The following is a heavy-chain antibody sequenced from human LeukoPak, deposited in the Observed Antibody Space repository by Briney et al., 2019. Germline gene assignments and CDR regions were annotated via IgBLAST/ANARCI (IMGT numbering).Heavy chain of an antibody. CDR2: IKQDGGEK. CDR1: GFIFSHYW. CDR3: VREGNSGTYLAPGYLDS. D-gene: IGHD1-26*01. Sequence: GGSLRLSCAASGFIFSHYWMGWVRQAPGKGLEWVANIKQDGGEKYYVDAVKGRFTISRDNAKNSLFLEMNSLRAEGTAKYYCVREGNSGTYLAPGYLDSWGQGTLVTVSS. J-gene: IGHJ4*02. V-gene: IGHV3-7*01.